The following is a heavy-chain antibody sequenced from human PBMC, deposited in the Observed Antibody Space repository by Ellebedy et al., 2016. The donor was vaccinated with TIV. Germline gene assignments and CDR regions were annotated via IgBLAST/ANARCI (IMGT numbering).Heavy chain of an antibody. CDR2: IYDSGNP. J-gene: IGHJ4*02. V-gene: IGHV4-31*03. D-gene: IGHD2-2*01. CDR1: GGSISSGGHY. Sequence: MPSETLSLTCTVSGGSISSGGHYWTWIRQHPGKGLEWIGYIYDSGNPYYNPSLKSRLTISVDRSKNQFSLRLNSVTAADTAVYYCARGSPARPLDNWGQGTLVTVSS. CDR3: ARGSPARPLDN.